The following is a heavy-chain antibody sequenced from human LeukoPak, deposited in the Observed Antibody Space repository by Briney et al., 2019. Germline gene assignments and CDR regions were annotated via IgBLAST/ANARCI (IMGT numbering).Heavy chain of an antibody. CDR2: ISSSSSYI. CDR1: GFTFSSYS. J-gene: IGHJ6*03. CDR3: ARFWSGLYYYMDV. V-gene: IGHV3-21*01. Sequence: GGSLRLSCAASGFTFSSYSMNWVRQAPGKGLEWVSSISSSSSYIYYADSVKGRFTISRDNAKNSLYLQMNSLRAEDTAVCYCARFWSGLYYYMDVWGKGTTVTVSS. D-gene: IGHD3-3*01.